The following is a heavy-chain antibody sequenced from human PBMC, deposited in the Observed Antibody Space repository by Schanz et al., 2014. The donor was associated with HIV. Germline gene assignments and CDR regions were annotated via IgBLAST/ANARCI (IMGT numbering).Heavy chain of an antibody. D-gene: IGHD1-20*01. V-gene: IGHV3-33*08. Sequence: QVQLVESGGGGVQPGRSLRLSCAASRFTFSSFGMHWVRQAPGKGLGWAAVIWYDGSNKYYADSVKGRFTISRDNSKNTLYLQMNSLRGEDTAVYYCAKTSITLGMDVWGQGTTVTVSS. CDR3: AKTSITLGMDV. CDR1: RFTFSSFG. J-gene: IGHJ6*02. CDR2: IWYDGSNK.